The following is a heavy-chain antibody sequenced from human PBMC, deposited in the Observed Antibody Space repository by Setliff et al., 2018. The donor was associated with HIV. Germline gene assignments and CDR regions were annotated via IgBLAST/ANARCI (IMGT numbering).Heavy chain of an antibody. CDR1: VFTFISSA. J-gene: IGHJ3*02. V-gene: IGHV1-58*02. CDR2: IVVDSGNT. CDR3: AKSRVGFSVPYDAFDI. Sequence: SVKVSCKASVFTFISSAMQWVRQARGQRLAWIGWIVVDSGNTKYAQKFQGRVTITRDTSASTAYMELTSLCSDETAIYYCAKSRVGFSVPYDAFDIWGQGTMVTVSS. D-gene: IGHD1-26*01.